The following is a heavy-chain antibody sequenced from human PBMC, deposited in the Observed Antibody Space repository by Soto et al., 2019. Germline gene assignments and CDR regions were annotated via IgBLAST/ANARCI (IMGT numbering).Heavy chain of an antibody. CDR2: SYYSGST. D-gene: IGHD3-22*01. Sequence: SETLSLTCTVSGGSISSGGYYWSWIRQHPGKGLEWIGYSYYSGSTYYDPSLKCRVTISVDTSKNQFSLMLSSVTAADTAVYYCARGPNYYDTPAVGYFQHWGQGTLVTVSS. J-gene: IGHJ1*01. V-gene: IGHV4-31*03. CDR1: GGSISSGGYY. CDR3: ARGPNYYDTPAVGYFQH.